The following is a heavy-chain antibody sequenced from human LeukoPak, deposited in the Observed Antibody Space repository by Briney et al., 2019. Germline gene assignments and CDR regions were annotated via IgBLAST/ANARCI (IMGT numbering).Heavy chain of an antibody. CDR2: IKQDGDEK. CDR1: GFTLSGYW. J-gene: IGHJ4*02. CDR3: ARGPMDYFDY. Sequence: GGSLRLSCAASGFTLSGYWMSWVRRAPGKGLEWVANIKQDGDEKYYVDSVRGRFTISRDNAKNSVYLQVTSLRVEDTAVYYCARGPMDYFDYWGQGTLVTVSS. D-gene: IGHD5-24*01. V-gene: IGHV3-7*01.